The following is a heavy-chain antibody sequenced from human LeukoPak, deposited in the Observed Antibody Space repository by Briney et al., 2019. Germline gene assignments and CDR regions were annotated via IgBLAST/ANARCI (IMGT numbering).Heavy chain of an antibody. CDR2: ISYDGSNK. V-gene: IGHV3-30-3*01. Sequence: GGSLRLSCAASGFTFSSYAMHWVRQAPGKGLEWVAVISYDGSNKYYADSVKGRFTISRDNSKNTLYLQMNSLRAEDTAVYYCARDPIGDLAFYFDYWGQGTLVTVSS. CDR3: ARDPIGDLAFYFDY. J-gene: IGHJ4*02. CDR1: GFTFSSYA. D-gene: IGHD3-22*01.